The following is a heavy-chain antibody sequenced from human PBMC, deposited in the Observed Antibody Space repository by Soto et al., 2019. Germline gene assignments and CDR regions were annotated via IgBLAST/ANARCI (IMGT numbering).Heavy chain of an antibody. CDR2: IYSGGST. CDR1: GFTVSSNY. V-gene: IGHV3-53*01. CDR3: ARGYCSGGSCFDY. D-gene: IGHD2-15*01. Sequence: GGSLRLSCAASGFTVSSNYMSWVRQAPGKGLEWVSVIYSGGSTYYADSVKGRFTISRDNSKNTLYLQMNSLRAEDTAVYYCARGYCSGGSCFDYWGQGTLVTVSS. J-gene: IGHJ4*02.